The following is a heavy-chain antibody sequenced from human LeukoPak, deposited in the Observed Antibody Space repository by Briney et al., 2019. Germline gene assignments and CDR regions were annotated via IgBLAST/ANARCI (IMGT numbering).Heavy chain of an antibody. V-gene: IGHV3-30*03. CDR3: ARDRGGLHYLDY. CDR1: GFTFSSYG. Sequence: GGSLRLSCAASGFTFSSYGMHWVRQAPGKGLEWVAVISYDGSNKYYADSVKGRFTIPRDNSKNPLYLQMNSLRAEHTAVYYCARDRGGLHYLDYWGQGTLVTVSS. D-gene: IGHD4-11*01. J-gene: IGHJ4*02. CDR2: ISYDGSNK.